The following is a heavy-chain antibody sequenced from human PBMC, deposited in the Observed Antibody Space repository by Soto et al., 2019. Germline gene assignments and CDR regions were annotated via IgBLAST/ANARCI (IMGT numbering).Heavy chain of an antibody. CDR2: IYSSGTT. Sequence: SETLSLTCTVSGGSISGYYWTWIRQPAGKGLEWIGRIYSSGTTKYNPSLKSRVTMSLDTSKNQFSLSLSSVTAMDTAVYYCARGQRFSDWFNPWGPGTLVTVS. D-gene: IGHD3-3*01. CDR1: GGSISGYY. CDR3: ARGQRFSDWFNP. V-gene: IGHV4-4*07. J-gene: IGHJ5*02.